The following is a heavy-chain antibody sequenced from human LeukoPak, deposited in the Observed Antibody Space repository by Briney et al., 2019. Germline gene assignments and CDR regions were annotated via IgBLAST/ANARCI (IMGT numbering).Heavy chain of an antibody. Sequence: SETLSLTCTVSGGSISSYYWSWIRQPPGKGLEWIGYIYYSGSTNYNPSLKSRVTISVDTSKNQFSLKLSSVTAADTAVYYCASLDNDYGDYGMDYWGRGTLVTVSS. CDR3: ASLDNDYGDYGMDY. CDR1: GGSISSYY. D-gene: IGHD4-17*01. J-gene: IGHJ4*02. CDR2: IYYSGST. V-gene: IGHV4-59*01.